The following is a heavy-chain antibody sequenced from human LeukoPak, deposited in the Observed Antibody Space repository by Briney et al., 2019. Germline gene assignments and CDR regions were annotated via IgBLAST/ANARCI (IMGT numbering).Heavy chain of an antibody. CDR2: IYPGDSDT. Sequence: GESLKISCKGSGYNFTIYWIGWVRQMPGKGLEWMGIIYPGDSDTRYSPSFQGQVTISADRSISTAYLQWSSLKASDTAMYYCAIFDFLFGEIDNWFDPWGQGTQVTVSS. CDR3: AIFDFLFGEIDNWFDP. V-gene: IGHV5-51*01. CDR1: GYNFTIYW. J-gene: IGHJ5*02. D-gene: IGHD3-16*01.